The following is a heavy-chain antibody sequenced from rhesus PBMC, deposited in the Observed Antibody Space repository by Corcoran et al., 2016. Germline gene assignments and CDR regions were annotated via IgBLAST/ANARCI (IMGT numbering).Heavy chain of an antibody. J-gene: IGHJ6*01. V-gene: IGHV4-122*02. Sequence: QVQLQESGPGLVKPSETLSLPCAVSGYSINSGYYWTWHRQSPGKGLEWIGYMTYGGTPSYNPSLNSRVTISRDTSKNQFSLKLSSVTAADTAVYYCARKAAATGYYGLDSWGQGVVVTVSS. CDR2: MTYGGTP. D-gene: IGHD6-43*01. CDR3: ARKAAATGYYGLDS. CDR1: GYSINSGYY.